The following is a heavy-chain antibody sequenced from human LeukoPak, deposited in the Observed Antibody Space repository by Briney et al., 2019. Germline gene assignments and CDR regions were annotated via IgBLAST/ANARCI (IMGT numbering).Heavy chain of an antibody. J-gene: IGHJ4*02. CDR1: GFTVGYNY. Sequence: PGGSLRLSCAASGFTVGYNYMTWVRQAPGKGLEWVAAIYNSGSTYYADSVKGRFTISRDNSKNTMYLQMNSLRAEDTAVYYCAKGSPDYGGRGSYFDYWGQGTLVTVSS. V-gene: IGHV3-53*01. CDR3: AKGSPDYGGRGSYFDY. D-gene: IGHD4-23*01. CDR2: IYNSGST.